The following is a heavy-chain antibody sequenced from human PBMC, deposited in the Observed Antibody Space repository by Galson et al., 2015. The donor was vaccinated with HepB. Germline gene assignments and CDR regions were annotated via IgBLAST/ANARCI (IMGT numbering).Heavy chain of an antibody. CDR3: AADRTGYYGSGNLDP. CDR2: IVVGSGNT. V-gene: IGHV1-58*02. CDR1: GFTFTNSA. Sequence: SVKVSCKASGFTFTNSAMQWVRQARGQRLEWIGWIVVGSGNTNYAQKFQERVTITRDMSTSTAYMELSSPRSEDTAVYYCAADRTGYYGSGNLDPWGQGTLVTVSS. J-gene: IGHJ5*02. D-gene: IGHD3-10*01.